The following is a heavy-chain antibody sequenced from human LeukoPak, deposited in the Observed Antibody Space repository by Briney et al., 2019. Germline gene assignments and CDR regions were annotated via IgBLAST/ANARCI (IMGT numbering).Heavy chain of an antibody. CDR3: AVLYYYDSSGYYLDY. J-gene: IGHJ4*02. V-gene: IGHV3-48*02. D-gene: IGHD3-22*01. Sequence: GGSLRLSCAASGFXLSSYSINWVRQAPGKGLEWVSYISSSSSTIYYADSVKGRFTISRDNAKNSLYLQMNSLRDEDTAVYYCAVLYYYDSSGYYLDYWGQGTLVTVSS. CDR2: ISSSSSTI. CDR1: GFXLSSYS.